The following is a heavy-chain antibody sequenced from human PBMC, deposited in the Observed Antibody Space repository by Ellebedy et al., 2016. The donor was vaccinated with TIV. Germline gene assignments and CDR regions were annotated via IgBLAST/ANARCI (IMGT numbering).Heavy chain of an antibody. Sequence: PGGSLRLSCAASGFTFSSYEMNWVRQAPGKGLEWVSYISSSGSTIYYADSVKGRFTISRDNAKNSLYLQMNSLRAEDTAVYYCARDGGTAMVDLRYFDYWGQGTLVTVSS. D-gene: IGHD5-18*01. V-gene: IGHV3-48*03. J-gene: IGHJ4*02. CDR2: ISSSGSTI. CDR1: GFTFSSYE. CDR3: ARDGGTAMVDLRYFDY.